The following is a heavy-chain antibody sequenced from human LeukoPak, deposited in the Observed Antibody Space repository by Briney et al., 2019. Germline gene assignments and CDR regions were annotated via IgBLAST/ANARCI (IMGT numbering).Heavy chain of an antibody. Sequence: GGSLRLSFAAAALTLSSDAISSVRQAPGKGLEWGSAVSGSGSSTYYADSVKRRFTISRDNSKNTLYLQMNSLRAEDTAVYYCAKGGVAARIYYYYYMVVWGKGTTVTVSS. CDR1: ALTLSSDA. V-gene: IGHV3-23*01. CDR2: VSGSGSST. D-gene: IGHD2-15*01. CDR3: AKGGVAARIYYYYYMVV. J-gene: IGHJ6*03.